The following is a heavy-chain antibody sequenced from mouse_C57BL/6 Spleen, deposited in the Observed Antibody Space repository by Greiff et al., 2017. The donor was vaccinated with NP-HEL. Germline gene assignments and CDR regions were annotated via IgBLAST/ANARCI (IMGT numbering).Heavy chain of an antibody. V-gene: IGHV1-82*01. CDR3: ARGGYYGSSYENFDY. D-gene: IGHD1-1*01. CDR2: IYPGDGDT. J-gene: IGHJ2*01. CDR1: GYAFSSSW. Sequence: QVHVMQSGPELVKPGASVKISCKASGYAFSSSWMNWVKQRPGKGLEWIGRIYPGDGDTNYNGKFKGKATLTADTSSSTAYMQLSSLTSEDSAVYFCARGGYYGSSYENFDYWGQGTTLTVSS.